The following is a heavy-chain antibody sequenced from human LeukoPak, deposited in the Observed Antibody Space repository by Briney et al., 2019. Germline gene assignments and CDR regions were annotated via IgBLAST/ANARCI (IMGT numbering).Heavy chain of an antibody. CDR2: IIPIFGTA. CDR1: GGTFSSYA. V-gene: IGHV1-69*05. D-gene: IGHD3-22*01. CDR3: ARTYYYDSSGYYLDY. Sequence: SMKVSCKASGGTFSSYAISWVRQAPGQGLEWMGRIIPIFGTANYAQKFQGRVTITTDESTSTAYMELSSLRSEDTAVYYCARTYYYDSSGYYLDYWGQGTLVTVSS. J-gene: IGHJ4*02.